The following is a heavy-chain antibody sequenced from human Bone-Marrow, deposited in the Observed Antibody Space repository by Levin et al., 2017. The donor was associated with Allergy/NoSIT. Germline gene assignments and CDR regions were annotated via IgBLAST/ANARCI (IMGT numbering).Heavy chain of an antibody. J-gene: IGHJ3*01. V-gene: IGHV3-20*01. CDR2: INWNGGST. CDR1: GFTFDDYG. Sequence: PGGSLRLSCAASGFTFDDYGMSWVRQAPGKGPEWVSGINWNGGSTGYADSVKGRFTISRDNAKNSLYLQMNSLRAEDTALYHCARGIDYYDSSGFFWGQGTMVTVSS. D-gene: IGHD3-22*01. CDR3: ARGIDYYDSSGFF.